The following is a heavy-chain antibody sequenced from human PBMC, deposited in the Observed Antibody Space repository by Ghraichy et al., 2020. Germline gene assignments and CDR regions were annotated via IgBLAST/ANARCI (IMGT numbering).Heavy chain of an antibody. Sequence: GGSLRLSCAASGFTFSSFGMHWVRQAPGKGLDWVSYISSSTNTIHYADSAKGRFTISRDNDKNSLYLQMNSLRDDDTAVYFCARGSVGAPPFDDFLRVWGQGNLVTLPS. D-gene: IGHD1-26*01. CDR1: GFTFSSFG. J-gene: IGHJ1*01. V-gene: IGHV3-48*02. CDR2: ISSSTNTI. CDR3: ARGSVGAPPFDDFLRV.